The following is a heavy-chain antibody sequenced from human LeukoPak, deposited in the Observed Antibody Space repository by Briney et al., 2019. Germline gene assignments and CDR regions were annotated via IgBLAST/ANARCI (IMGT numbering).Heavy chain of an antibody. CDR2: IYYSGST. Sequence: SSETLSLTCTVSGGSISSYYWSWIRQPPGKGLEWIGYIYYSGSTNYNPPLKSRVTISVDTSKNQFSLKLSSVTAADTAVYYCARQSRYYDSSGYYYFDYWGQGTLVTVSS. J-gene: IGHJ4*02. D-gene: IGHD3-22*01. V-gene: IGHV4-59*01. CDR3: ARQSRYYDSSGYYYFDY. CDR1: GGSISSYY.